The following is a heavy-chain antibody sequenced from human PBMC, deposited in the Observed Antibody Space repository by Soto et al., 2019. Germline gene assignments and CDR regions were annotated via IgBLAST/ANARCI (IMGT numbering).Heavy chain of an antibody. Sequence: QPGGSLRLSCAATGFTFIVYAMTWVRQAPGKGLEWVSAVTANGGSTYSADSVKGRFTISRDNSKNTLFLQMNSLRAEDTAVYYCASLGVGDWANYYYYYGMDVWGQGTTVTVS. CDR2: VTANGGST. CDR1: GFTFIVYA. V-gene: IGHV3-23*01. J-gene: IGHJ6*02. CDR3: ASLGVGDWANYYYYYGMDV. D-gene: IGHD2-21*02.